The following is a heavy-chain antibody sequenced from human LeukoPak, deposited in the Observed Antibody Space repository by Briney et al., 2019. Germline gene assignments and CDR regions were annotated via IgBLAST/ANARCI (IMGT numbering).Heavy chain of an antibody. Sequence: SETLSLTCTVSGGSISSYYWSWIRQPPGKGLEWLGYIYYSGSTNYNPSLKSRVTISVDTSKNQFSLKLSSVTAADTAVYYCARHGGYCGGDCYVDYWGQGTLVTVSS. CDR1: GGSISSYY. D-gene: IGHD2-21*02. CDR2: IYYSGST. V-gene: IGHV4-59*08. CDR3: ARHGGYCGGDCYVDY. J-gene: IGHJ4*02.